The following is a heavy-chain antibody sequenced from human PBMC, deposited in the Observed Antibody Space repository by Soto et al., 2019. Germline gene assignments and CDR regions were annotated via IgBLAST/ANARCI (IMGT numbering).Heavy chain of an antibody. V-gene: IGHV3-23*01. Sequence: GGSLRLSCAASGFTFSSYAMSWVRQAPGKGLEWVSAISGSGGSTYYADSVKGRFTISRDNSKNTLYLQMNSLRAEDTAVYYCAKGNLLPGRVHYFDYWGQGTLVTVSS. CDR1: GFTFSSYA. CDR2: ISGSGGST. D-gene: IGHD2-15*01. J-gene: IGHJ4*02. CDR3: AKGNLLPGRVHYFDY.